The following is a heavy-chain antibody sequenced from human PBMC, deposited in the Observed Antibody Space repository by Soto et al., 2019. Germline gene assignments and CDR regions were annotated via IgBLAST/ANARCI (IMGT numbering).Heavy chain of an antibody. Sequence: GESLKISCKGYGYTFTDYWIGWMRQMPGKGLELIGLIYPGDSDTRYSPSFQGRVTISADESISTAFLQWSSLRASDTAMYYCASQKTVIRGPLSSNWFDPWGQGTLVTVSS. CDR2: IYPGDSDT. CDR3: ASQKTVIRGPLSSNWFDP. CDR1: GYTFTDYW. D-gene: IGHD1-1*01. V-gene: IGHV5-51*01. J-gene: IGHJ5*02.